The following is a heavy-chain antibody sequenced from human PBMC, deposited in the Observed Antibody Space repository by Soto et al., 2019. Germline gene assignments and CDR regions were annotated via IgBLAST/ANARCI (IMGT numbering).Heavy chain of an antibody. D-gene: IGHD7-27*01. V-gene: IGHV4-59*08. J-gene: IGHJ4*02. Sequence: QVQLQESGPGLVKPSETLSLTCTVSGGSISSYYWRWIRQPPGKGLEWIGYIYYSGSTNYNPSLKSPVTISVDTSKNQFSLKLSSVTAADTAVYYCARRWGPGFDYWGQGTLVTVSS. CDR2: IYYSGST. CDR1: GGSISSYY. CDR3: ARRWGPGFDY.